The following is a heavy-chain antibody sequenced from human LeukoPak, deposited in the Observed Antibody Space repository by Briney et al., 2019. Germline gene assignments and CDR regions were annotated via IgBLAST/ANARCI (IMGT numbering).Heavy chain of an antibody. CDR3: ARDQGSLTRSWYTGY. CDR1: GYTFTGYH. CDR2: INPYSGDT. V-gene: IGHV1-2*06. J-gene: IGHJ4*02. Sequence: ASVKDSCQASGYTFTGYHIHWVRQAPGQGLEWMGRINPYSGDTNFAQKFQVRVTMTRDTSITSAYVDLSSLTPDDTAVYSCARDQGSLTRSWYTGYWGQGTQVTVSS. D-gene: IGHD6-13*01.